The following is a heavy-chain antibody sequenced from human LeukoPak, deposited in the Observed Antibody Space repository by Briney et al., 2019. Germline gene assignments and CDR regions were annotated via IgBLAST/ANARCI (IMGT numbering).Heavy chain of an antibody. D-gene: IGHD2-21*02. CDR2: ISAYNGNT. V-gene: IGHV1-18*01. CDR1: GYTFTSYG. J-gene: IGHJ3*02. Sequence: ASVKVSCKASGYTFTSYGISWVRQAPGQGLEWMGWISAYNGNTNYAQKLQGRVTMTTDTSTSTAYMELRSLRSDDTAVYYCAKDASSPYCGGDCCSPGAFDIWGQGTMVTVSS. CDR3: AKDASSPYCGGDCCSPGAFDI.